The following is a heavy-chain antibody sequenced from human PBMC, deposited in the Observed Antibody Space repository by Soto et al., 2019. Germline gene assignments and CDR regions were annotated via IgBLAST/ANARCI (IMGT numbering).Heavy chain of an antibody. D-gene: IGHD1-26*01. V-gene: IGHV4-59*11. CDR1: GGSISSHY. J-gene: IGHJ6*02. Sequence: SETLSLTCTVSGGSISSHYWSWVRQAPGKGLEWMGHIYYRGSTTYNPSLRSRSTISVDTSNNQFSLKLNSVTTADTAVYYCARDGREASGMDVWGQGTKVTVSS. CDR2: IYYRGST. CDR3: ARDGREASGMDV.